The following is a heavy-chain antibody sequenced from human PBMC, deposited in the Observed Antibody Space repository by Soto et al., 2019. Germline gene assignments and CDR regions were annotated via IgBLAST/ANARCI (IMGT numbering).Heavy chain of an antibody. Sequence: SLRLSCAASGFTFSSYAMHWVRQAPGKGLEWVAVISYDGSNKYYADSVKGRFTISRDNSKNTLYLQMNSLRAEDTAVYYCARGCPYYDILTASLDYWGQGTLVTVSS. V-gene: IGHV3-30-3*01. CDR2: ISYDGSNK. CDR1: GFTFSSYA. J-gene: IGHJ4*02. D-gene: IGHD3-9*01. CDR3: ARGCPYYDILTASLDY.